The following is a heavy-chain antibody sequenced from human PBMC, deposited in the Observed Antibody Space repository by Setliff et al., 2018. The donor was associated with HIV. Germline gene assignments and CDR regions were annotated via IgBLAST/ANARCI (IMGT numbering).Heavy chain of an antibody. CDR2: IYSGGTST. V-gene: IGHV3-23*03. J-gene: IGHJ4*02. CDR1: GFTFSNYA. CDR3: AKELYSSSWYLPDY. D-gene: IGHD6-13*01. Sequence: LRLSCAASGFTFSNYAMSWVRQAPGKGLEWVSVIYSGGTSTYYADSVKGRFTISRDNSKNTLYLQMNSLRAEDTAIYYCAKELYSSSWYLPDYWGQGTLVTSPQ.